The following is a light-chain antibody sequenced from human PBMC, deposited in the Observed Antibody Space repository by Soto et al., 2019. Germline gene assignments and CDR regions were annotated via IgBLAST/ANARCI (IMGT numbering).Light chain of an antibody. J-gene: IGKJ1*01. Sequence: IQITQSASTLSASLGDRVTITCRASQSINNRLAWYQQMPGKAPNLLIYDASTLESGVPSRFRGSGSETEFTLTISGLQPDEFATYYCQQFSDGWTFGQGTKLDIK. CDR3: QQFSDGWT. CDR2: DAS. V-gene: IGKV1-5*01. CDR1: QSINNR.